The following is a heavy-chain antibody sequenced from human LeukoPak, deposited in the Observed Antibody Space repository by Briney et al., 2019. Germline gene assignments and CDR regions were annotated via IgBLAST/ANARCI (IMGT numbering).Heavy chain of an antibody. J-gene: IGHJ3*02. CDR2: IYYSGST. CDR3: ARDTSRDFDDAFDI. D-gene: IGHD2-21*02. Sequence: SETLSLTCIISGGSISSYYWNWVRQPPGKGLQWIGYIYYSGSTNYNPSLKSRVTISVDTSKNQFSLKLSSVTAADTAVYYCARDTSRDFDDAFDIWGQGTMVTVSS. CDR1: GGSISSYY. V-gene: IGHV4-59*01.